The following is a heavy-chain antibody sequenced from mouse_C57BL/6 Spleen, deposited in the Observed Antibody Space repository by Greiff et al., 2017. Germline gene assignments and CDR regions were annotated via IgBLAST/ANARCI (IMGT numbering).Heavy chain of an antibody. CDR2: IRSKSNNYAT. CDR1: GFSFNTYA. Sequence: EVQLVESGGGLVQPKGSLKLSCAASGFSFNTYAMNWVRQAPGKGLEWVASIRSKSNNYATYYADSVKGRFTITRDDSESILYLQMNTLKTEDTAMYYCVRVYYGSFGYFDVWGTGTTVTVSS. CDR3: VRVYYGSFGYFDV. D-gene: IGHD1-1*01. V-gene: IGHV10-1*01. J-gene: IGHJ1*03.